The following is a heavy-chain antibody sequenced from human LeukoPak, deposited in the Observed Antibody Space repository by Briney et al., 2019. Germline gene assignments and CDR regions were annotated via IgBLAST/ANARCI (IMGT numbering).Heavy chain of an antibody. D-gene: IGHD4-11*01. CDR2: ITTSGRSI. V-gene: IGHV3-48*04. CDR3: TRDYR. Sequence: GGSLRLSCAASGFTFSSYWMSWVRQAPGKGLEWVSHITTSGRSIYYTDSVKGRFTISRDDAKNSLYLQMNSLRAEDTAVYYCTRDYRWGQGTLVTVSS. J-gene: IGHJ4*02. CDR1: GFTFSSYW.